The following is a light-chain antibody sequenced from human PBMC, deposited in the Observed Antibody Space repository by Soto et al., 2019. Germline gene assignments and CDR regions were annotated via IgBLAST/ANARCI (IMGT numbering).Light chain of an antibody. CDR1: SSNIGSNT. V-gene: IGLV1-44*01. J-gene: IGLJ1*01. CDR2: KNK. CDR3: AAWDDSLNGYV. Sequence: QSALTQPPSASGTPGQRVTISCSGSSSNIGSNTVNWYQQLPGTDPKLLIYKNKQRPSGVPNRISGSKSGNSASLAISGLQSEDEADYYCAAWDDSLNGYVFGTGTKVTVL.